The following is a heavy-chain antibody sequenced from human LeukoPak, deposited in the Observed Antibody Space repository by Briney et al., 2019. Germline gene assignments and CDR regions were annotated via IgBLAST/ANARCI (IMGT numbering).Heavy chain of an antibody. CDR1: GFTVSSNY. CDR3: ASGPSYCSSTSCYSDYYYGMDV. CDR2: IYSGGST. V-gene: IGHV3-53*01. Sequence: GGSLRLSCAASGFTVSSNYMSWVRQAPGKGLEWVSDIYSGGSTYYADSVKGRFTISRDNSKNTLYLQKNSLRAEDTAVYYCASGPSYCSSTSCYSDYYYGMDVWGQGTTVTVSS. D-gene: IGHD2-2*01. J-gene: IGHJ6*02.